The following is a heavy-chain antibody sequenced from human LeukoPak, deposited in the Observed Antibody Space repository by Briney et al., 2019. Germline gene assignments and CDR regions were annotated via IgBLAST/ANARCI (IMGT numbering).Heavy chain of an antibody. D-gene: IGHD6-13*01. J-gene: IGHJ6*03. CDR3: ARASSSTWSYYYYYMDV. CDR2: IRSKTYGGTT. CDR1: GFTFSSYS. Sequence: GGSLRLSCAASGFTFSSYSMNWVRQAPGKGLEWVGFIRSKTYGGTTEYAASVKGRFTISRDDSKSIAYLQMNSLKTEDTAVYYCARASSSTWSYYYYYMDVWGKGTTVTISS. V-gene: IGHV3-49*04.